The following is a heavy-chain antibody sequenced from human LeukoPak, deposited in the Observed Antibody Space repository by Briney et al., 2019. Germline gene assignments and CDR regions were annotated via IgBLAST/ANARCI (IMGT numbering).Heavy chain of an antibody. J-gene: IGHJ4*02. CDR1: GGSISSYY. CDR2: IYYSGST. CDR3: ARRSCSGGSCCLDY. Sequence: SETLSLTCTVSGGSISSYYWRWIRQPPGKGLEWIGYIYYSGSTNYNPSLKSRVTISVDTSKNQFSLKLSSVTAADTAVYYCARRSCSGGSCCLDYWGQGTLVTVSS. V-gene: IGHV4-59*08. D-gene: IGHD2-15*01.